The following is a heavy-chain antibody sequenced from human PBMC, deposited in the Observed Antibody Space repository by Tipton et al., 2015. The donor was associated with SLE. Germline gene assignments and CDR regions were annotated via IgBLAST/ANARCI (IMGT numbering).Heavy chain of an antibody. CDR3: ARVIRYYDILTGYSPGYGMDG. D-gene: IGHD3-9*01. CDR2: IYYSRST. Sequence: TLSLTCTVSGGPISSYFWNWIRRPPGKGPEWTGYIYYSRSTNYNPSLKSRVTISVDTSKNQFSLKLSSVTAADTAVYYCARVIRYYDILTGYSPGYGMDGWGQGTAVTVSS. CDR1: GGPISSYF. J-gene: IGHJ6*02. V-gene: IGHV4-59*01.